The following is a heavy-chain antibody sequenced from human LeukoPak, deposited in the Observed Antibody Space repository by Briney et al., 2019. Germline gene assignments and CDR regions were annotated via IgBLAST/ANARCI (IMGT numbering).Heavy chain of an antibody. CDR3: ATNSGKRFGK. D-gene: IGHD3-16*01. CDR2: IRQDGSEK. V-gene: IGHV3-7*01. J-gene: IGHJ4*02. Sequence: PGGSLRLSCTASGFTLSSYWMSWVRQAPGKGLEYVANIRQDGSEKYYMDSVKGRFTISRDNAKNSMYLQMNCLRVEDIAVYYCATNSGKRFGKGGQGTLVTVS. CDR1: GFTLSSYW.